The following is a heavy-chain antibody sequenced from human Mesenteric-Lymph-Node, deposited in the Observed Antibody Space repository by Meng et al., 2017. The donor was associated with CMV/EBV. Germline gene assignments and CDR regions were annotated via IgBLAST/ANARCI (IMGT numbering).Heavy chain of an antibody. Sequence: GESLKISCAASGFTFSSYEFNWVRQPPGKGLEWLSYISDSGSTIYYADSVKGRFTISRDIAKNSMYLQMNSLRAEDTAVYYCAKWAAAGTSIRYYFDYWGQGTLVTVSS. V-gene: IGHV3-48*03. D-gene: IGHD6-13*01. CDR2: ISDSGSTI. CDR1: GFTFSSYE. J-gene: IGHJ4*02. CDR3: AKWAAAGTSIRYYFDY.